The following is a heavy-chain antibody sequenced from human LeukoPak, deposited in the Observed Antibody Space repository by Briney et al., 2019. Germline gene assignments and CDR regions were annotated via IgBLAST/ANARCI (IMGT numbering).Heavy chain of an antibody. CDR2: ISPYNGDT. Sequence: GASVKVSCKTSGYTFVNYVLSWVRQAPGQGLEWVGWISPYNGDTDYAQKLQGRVTMTTDTSTSTAYMELRSLRSDDTAVYYCARGNDYGEDYWGQGTLVTVSS. CDR3: ARGNDYGEDY. D-gene: IGHD4-17*01. V-gene: IGHV1-18*01. CDR1: GYTFVNYV. J-gene: IGHJ4*02.